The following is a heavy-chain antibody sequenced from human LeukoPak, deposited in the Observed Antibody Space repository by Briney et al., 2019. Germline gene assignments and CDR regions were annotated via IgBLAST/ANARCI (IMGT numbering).Heavy chain of an antibody. Sequence: ASEKVSCKASGGTFSSYAISWVRQAPGQGLEWMGWINHNSGGTNYAQKFQGRVNMTRDTSISTAYMELSRLRSDDTAVYYCARDFAQLDAFDIWGQGTMVTVSS. D-gene: IGHD3-10*01. CDR3: ARDFAQLDAFDI. V-gene: IGHV1-2*02. CDR1: GGTFSSYA. J-gene: IGHJ3*02. CDR2: INHNSGGT.